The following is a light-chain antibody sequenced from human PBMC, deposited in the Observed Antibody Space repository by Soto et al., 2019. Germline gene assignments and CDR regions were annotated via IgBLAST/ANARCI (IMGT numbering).Light chain of an antibody. CDR2: DAS. V-gene: IGKV3-11*01. CDR3: QQRNYWPLT. Sequence: EIVLTQSPATLSLSPGERATLSSGTSQSVGSYLAWYQHRPGQAPRLLIFDASNRASGIPARFRGSGSGTDFTLTISSLEPEDFALYFCQQRNYWPLTFGGGTKV. J-gene: IGKJ4*01. CDR1: QSVGSY.